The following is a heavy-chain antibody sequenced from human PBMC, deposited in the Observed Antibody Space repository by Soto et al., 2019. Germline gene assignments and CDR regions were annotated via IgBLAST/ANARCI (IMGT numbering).Heavy chain of an antibody. CDR1: GGSISSGDYN. J-gene: IGHJ4*02. Sequence: QVQLQESGPGLVEPSQTLSLTCIVSGGSISSGDYNWNWIRQLPGTGLEWIGNIYGGGNTYSNPSLKSRVTISLDTSKNQFSLNLNSVTAADTAVYFCARGPSGDKVDYWGQGTLVTVSS. V-gene: IGHV4-30-4*01. D-gene: IGHD1-26*01. CDR2: IYGGGNT. CDR3: ARGPSGDKVDY.